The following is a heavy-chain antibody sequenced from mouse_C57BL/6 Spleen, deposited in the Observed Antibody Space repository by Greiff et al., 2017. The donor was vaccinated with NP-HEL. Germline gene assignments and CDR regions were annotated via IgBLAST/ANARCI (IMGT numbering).Heavy chain of an antibody. CDR1: GYTFTSYW. D-gene: IGHD2-10*01. CDR3: ARAYLDYAMYY. Sequence: QVQLQQSGAELVKPGASVKLSCKTSGYTFTSYWMHWVKQRPGQGLEWIGYINPCSGYTKYNQKFKGKATVTADKSSSTAYMQLSSLTSEDSAVYCCARAYLDYAMYYWGQGTSVTVSS. CDR2: INPCSGYT. V-gene: IGHV1-7*01. J-gene: IGHJ4*01.